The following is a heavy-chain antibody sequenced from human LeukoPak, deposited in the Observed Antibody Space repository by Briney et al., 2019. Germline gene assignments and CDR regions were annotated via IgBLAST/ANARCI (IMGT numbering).Heavy chain of an antibody. CDR1: GYTFTGYY. D-gene: IGHD3-22*01. CDR2: INPNSGGT. J-gene: IGHJ1*01. Sequence: ASVKVSCKASGYTFTGYYMHWVRQAPGQGLEWMGWINPNSGGTNYAQKFQGRVTMTRDTSISTAYMELSRLRSDDTAVYYCAREDLYYYDSSGSEYFQHWGQGTLVTVTS. CDR3: AREDLYYYDSSGSEYFQH. V-gene: IGHV1-2*02.